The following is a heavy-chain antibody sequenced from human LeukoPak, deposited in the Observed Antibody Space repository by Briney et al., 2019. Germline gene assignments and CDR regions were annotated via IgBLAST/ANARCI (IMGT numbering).Heavy chain of an antibody. D-gene: IGHD2-2*01. V-gene: IGHV1-24*01. J-gene: IGHJ4*02. CDR1: GYTFTELS. Sequence: ASVKVSCKVSGYTFTELSMHWVRQAPGKGLEWMGGFDPEDGETIYAQKFQGRVTMTEDTSTDTAYMELSNLRSEDTAVYYCATSTFYCSSTSCYVKAFDYWGQGTLVTVSS. CDR2: FDPEDGET. CDR3: ATSTFYCSSTSCYVKAFDY.